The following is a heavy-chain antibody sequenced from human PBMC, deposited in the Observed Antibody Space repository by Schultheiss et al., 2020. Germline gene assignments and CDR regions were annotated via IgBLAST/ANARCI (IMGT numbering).Heavy chain of an antibody. J-gene: IGHJ3*01. D-gene: IGHD5-24*01. CDR1: GVIVSDYY. Sequence: GGSLRLSCAAYGVIVSDYYMTWIRRGPGKGLEWVAVLYSGGTTIYADSVKGRFTISRDDYSNTLFLEMSSLRPEDTAMYYCARGWLHVTRDGLDVWGRGTMVTVSS. CDR2: LYSGGTT. CDR3: ARGWLHVTRDGLDV. V-gene: IGHV3-53*05.